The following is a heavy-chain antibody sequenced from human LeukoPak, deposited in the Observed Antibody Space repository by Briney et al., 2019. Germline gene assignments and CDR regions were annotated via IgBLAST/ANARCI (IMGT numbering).Heavy chain of an antibody. CDR2: ISYDGSNK. J-gene: IGHJ4*02. Sequence: GGSLRLSCAASGFTFSRYAMHWVPRAPGRGLVWVVVISYDGSNKYYTDSVKGRFTISRDNSKSMLYLQMSSLRAEDTAVYYCARDSVVRGVDYWGQGTLVTVSS. V-gene: IGHV3-30-3*01. CDR1: GFTFSRYA. D-gene: IGHD3-10*01. CDR3: ARDSVVRGVDY.